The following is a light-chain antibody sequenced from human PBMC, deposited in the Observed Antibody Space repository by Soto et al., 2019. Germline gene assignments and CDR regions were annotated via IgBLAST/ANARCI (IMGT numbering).Light chain of an antibody. CDR1: SSDVGGYNY. J-gene: IGLJ2*01. Sequence: QSVLTQPPSASGSPGQSVTISCTGTSSDVGGYNYVSWHQQHPGKAPKLMIYEINKRPSGVPDRFSGSKSGNTASLTVSGLQAEDEADYYCSSYADSNNLLFGGGTKVTVL. CDR2: EIN. CDR3: SSYADSNNLL. V-gene: IGLV2-8*01.